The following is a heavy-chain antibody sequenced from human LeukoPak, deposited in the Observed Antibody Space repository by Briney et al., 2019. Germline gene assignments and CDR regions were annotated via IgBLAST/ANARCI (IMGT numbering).Heavy chain of an antibody. CDR1: GFTFTNYA. J-gene: IGHJ4*02. CDR2: IDVSGANT. D-gene: IGHD2-15*01. Sequence: PGGSLRLSCAASGFTFTNYAMSWVRQAPGKGLEWVSAIDVSGANTYYADPVKGRFTIYRDNLKNTLYLQMNSLRAEDTAVYYCAKYLSALDYWGQGALVTVSS. V-gene: IGHV3-23*01. CDR3: AKYLSALDY.